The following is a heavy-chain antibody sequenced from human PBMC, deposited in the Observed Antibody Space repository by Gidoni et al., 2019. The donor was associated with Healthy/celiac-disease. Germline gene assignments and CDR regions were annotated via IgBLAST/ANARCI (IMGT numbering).Heavy chain of an antibody. CDR3: ARPRGYCSSTSCYALGNYGMDV. CDR2: ISAYNGNT. D-gene: IGHD2-2*01. J-gene: IGHJ6*02. V-gene: IGHV1-18*04. Sequence: QVQLVQSGAEVKKPGASVTVSCKASGYTFTSYGIIGVRQAPGQGLEWMGWISAYNGNTNYAQKLQGRVTMTTDTSTSTAYMELRSLRSDDTAVYYCARPRGYCSSTSCYALGNYGMDVWGQGTTVTVSS. CDR1: GYTFTSYG.